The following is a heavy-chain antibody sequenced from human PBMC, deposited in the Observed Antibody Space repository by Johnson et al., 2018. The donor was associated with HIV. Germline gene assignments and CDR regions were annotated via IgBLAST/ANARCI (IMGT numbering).Heavy chain of an antibody. J-gene: IGHJ3*02. CDR2: IISSGGKT. CDR3: ARKGDAFDI. Sequence: VQLVESGGGLVQPGGSLRLSCAASGFTFSSYAMSWVRQAPGKGLEWVSAIISSGGKTYFAASVKGRFTVSRDNAKNSLYLQMSSLRAVDTAIYYCARKGDAFDIWGQGTMVTVSS. V-gene: IGHV3-23*04. CDR1: GFTFSSYA.